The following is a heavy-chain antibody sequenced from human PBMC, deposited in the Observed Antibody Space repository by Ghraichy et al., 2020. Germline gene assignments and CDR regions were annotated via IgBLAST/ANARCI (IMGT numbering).Heavy chain of an antibody. CDR1: GFTFSNAW. Sequence: LSLTCAASGFTFSNAWMSWVRQAPGKGLEWVGHIRFKTDGGTTDYAAPVKGRFTISRDDSKNTLYLQMNSLKTEDTAVYYCTTDVVTMVRGANMEGFWGQGTLVTVSS. CDR2: IRFKTDGGTT. V-gene: IGHV3-15*01. J-gene: IGHJ4*02. CDR3: TTDVVTMVRGANMEGF. D-gene: IGHD3-10*01.